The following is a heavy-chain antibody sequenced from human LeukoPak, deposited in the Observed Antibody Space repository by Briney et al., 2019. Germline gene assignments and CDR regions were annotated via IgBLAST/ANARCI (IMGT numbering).Heavy chain of an antibody. V-gene: IGHV3-66*02. Sequence: GGSLRLSCAASGFTASSNYMTWVRQAPGKGLEWVSIIYSGGSTFYADFVKGRFTISRDNSKNTLYLQMNSLRAEDTAVYYCARGYCSGHSCYEFDYWGQGTLVTVSS. CDR3: ARGYCSGHSCYEFDY. CDR1: GFTASSNY. D-gene: IGHD2-15*01. CDR2: IYSGGST. J-gene: IGHJ4*02.